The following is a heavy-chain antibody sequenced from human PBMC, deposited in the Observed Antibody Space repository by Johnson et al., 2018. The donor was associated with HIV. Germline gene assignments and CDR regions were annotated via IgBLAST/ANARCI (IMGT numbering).Heavy chain of an antibody. CDR2: IKQDGSEK. J-gene: IGHJ3*01. CDR1: GFTFSSYW. V-gene: IGHV3-7*01. CDR3: ARDLRGFKYDAFDV. Sequence: EVQLVESGGGVVQPGGSLRLSCAASGFTFSSYWMSWVRQAPGKGLEWVANIKQDGSEKYYVDSVKGRFTISRDNAKNSLYLQMNSLSAEDTAVYYCARDLRGFKYDAFDVWSQGTMVTVSS.